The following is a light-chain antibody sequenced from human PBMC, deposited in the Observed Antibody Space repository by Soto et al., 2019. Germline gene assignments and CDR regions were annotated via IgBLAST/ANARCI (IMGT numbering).Light chain of an antibody. V-gene: IGKV3-15*01. CDR2: GAS. Sequence: EIVMTQSPASLSLSPGEIATVPCRASQSVSNNLAWYQQKPGQAPSLLIYGASARATGIPARFSGSGYGTEFTLTISSLQSEDFAVYYCQQYHKWPLTFGGGTKVDIK. J-gene: IGKJ4*01. CDR3: QQYHKWPLT. CDR1: QSVSNN.